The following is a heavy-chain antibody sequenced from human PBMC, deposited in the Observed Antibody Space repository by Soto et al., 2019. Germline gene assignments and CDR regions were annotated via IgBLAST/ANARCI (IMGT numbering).Heavy chain of an antibody. Sequence: QVTLKESGPVLVNPTETLTLTCTVSGFSLSNARMGVSWIRQPPGKALEWLAHIFSNDEKSYSTSLKSRLTISKDTSKSQVVLTMTNMDPVDTATYYCARILYDYVWGSYRYTSYDYGMDVWGQGTTVTVSS. CDR2: IFSNDEK. CDR1: GFSLSNARMG. CDR3: ARILYDYVWGSYRYTSYDYGMDV. V-gene: IGHV2-26*01. D-gene: IGHD3-16*02. J-gene: IGHJ6*02.